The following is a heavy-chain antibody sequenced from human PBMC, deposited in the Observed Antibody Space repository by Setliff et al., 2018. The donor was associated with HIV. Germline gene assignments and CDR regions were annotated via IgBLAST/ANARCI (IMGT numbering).Heavy chain of an antibody. D-gene: IGHD6-6*01. V-gene: IGHV3-21*01. Sequence: PGGSLRLSCTASGFTFGDYAMSWVRQAPGKGLEWVAFISPSNSYIYYADSLRGRFTISRDNAKNSLYLQMNSLRAEDTAVYYCARGGFSSSSDYFDYWGQGTLVTVSS. CDR3: ARGGFSSSSDYFDY. CDR2: ISPSNSYI. J-gene: IGHJ4*02. CDR1: GFTFGDYA.